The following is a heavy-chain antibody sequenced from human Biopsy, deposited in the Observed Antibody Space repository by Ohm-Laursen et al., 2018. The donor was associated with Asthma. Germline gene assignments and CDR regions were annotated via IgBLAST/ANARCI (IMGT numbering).Heavy chain of an antibody. J-gene: IGHJ4*02. CDR1: GGTFSNFA. CDR2: ILTKFDIT. D-gene: IGHD3-22*01. Sequence: SSVKVSCKTSGGTFSNFAFSWVRQAPGHGLEWMGTILTKFDITSYAEKFQGRVTITADKSTSTTYMELSRLRSEDTAVYYCARSYDTDSYPVLVLDYWGQGTLVTVSS. CDR3: ARSYDTDSYPVLVLDY. V-gene: IGHV1-69*04.